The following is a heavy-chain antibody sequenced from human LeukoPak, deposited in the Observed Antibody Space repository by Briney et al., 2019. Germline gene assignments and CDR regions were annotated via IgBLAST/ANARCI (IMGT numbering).Heavy chain of an antibody. CDR1: GFTFSSYA. D-gene: IGHD2-2*01. Sequence: GGSLRLSCAVSGFTFSSYAMSWVRQAPGKGLEWVSAISGRGTTTYYVDSVKGRFTISRDISKNTLYLHMNSLRAEDTAIYYCAKDALRLCSSTSCYLWGQGTLVTVSS. J-gene: IGHJ4*02. CDR3: AKDALRLCSSTSCYL. CDR2: ISGRGTTT. V-gene: IGHV3-23*01.